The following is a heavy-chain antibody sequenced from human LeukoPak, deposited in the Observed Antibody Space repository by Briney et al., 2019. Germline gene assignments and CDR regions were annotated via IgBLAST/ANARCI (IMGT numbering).Heavy chain of an antibody. J-gene: IGHJ6*02. V-gene: IGHV3-7*01. CDR1: GFTFSSYW. CDR3: AKKSVSSATYYFYAMDV. CDR2: INHNGNVN. D-gene: IGHD2-15*01. Sequence: GGSLRLSCAASGFTFSSYWMNWARQAPGKGLEWVASINHNGNVNYYVDSVKGRFTISRDNSRNTVFLQMNSLRDEDTAVYYCAKKSVSSATYYFYAMDVWGQGTTVTVSS.